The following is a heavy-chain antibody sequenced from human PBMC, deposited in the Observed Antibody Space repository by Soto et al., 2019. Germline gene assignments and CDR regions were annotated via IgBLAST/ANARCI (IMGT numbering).Heavy chain of an antibody. CDR3: ASLTSYYDFWSGSYGMDV. D-gene: IGHD3-3*01. Sequence: SVKVSCKSSGYTFTKFGISWVRQAPGQGLEWMGGIIPIFGTANYAQKFQGRVTITADESTSTAYMELSSLRSEDTAVYYCASLTSYYDFWSGSYGMDVWGQGTTVTVSS. J-gene: IGHJ6*02. CDR2: IIPIFGTA. CDR1: GYTFTKFG. V-gene: IGHV1-69*13.